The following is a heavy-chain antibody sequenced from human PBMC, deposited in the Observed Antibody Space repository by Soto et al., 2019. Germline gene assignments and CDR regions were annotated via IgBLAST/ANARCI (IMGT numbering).Heavy chain of an antibody. CDR3: ARQNRKRTWNHWLGP. CDR2: ISYTGDT. J-gene: IGHJ5*02. CDR1: GGSVTSSDFN. Sequence: QLHLQESGPGLVKPSETLSLTCTVSGGSVTSSDFNWDWIRQPPEKRLEWIGSISYTGDTYYSPSLKSRVSISVETSETHFSLKLTAVTAADTAVYYCARQNRKRTWNHWLGPWGQATLVTVSS. D-gene: IGHD1-1*01. V-gene: IGHV4-39*02.